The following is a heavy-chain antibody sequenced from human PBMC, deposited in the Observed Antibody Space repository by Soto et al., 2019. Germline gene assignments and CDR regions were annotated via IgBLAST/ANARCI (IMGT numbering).Heavy chain of an antibody. D-gene: IGHD4-4*01. CDR1: GFTFSSYA. J-gene: IGHJ6*03. CDR2: ISGSGDAA. CDR3: AKAWSVTTYYYYYSMDV. V-gene: IGHV3-23*01. Sequence: EVQVLESGGGLVQPGGSLRLSCKASGFTFSSYAMSWVRQAPGKGLEWVSAISGSGDAAYYADSVKGRFTISRDNSKNTVYVQMNSLRAEDTAVYYCAKAWSVTTYYYYYSMDVWGKGTTVTVSS.